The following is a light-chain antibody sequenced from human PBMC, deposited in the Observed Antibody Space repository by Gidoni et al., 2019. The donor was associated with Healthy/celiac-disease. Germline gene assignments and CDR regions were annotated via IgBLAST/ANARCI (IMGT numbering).Light chain of an antibody. CDR1: QSVSSSY. CDR2: GAS. Sequence: DIVLTQSPGTLSLSPGERATLSCRARQSVSSSYLAWYQQKPGQAPRLLTYGASSRATGIPDRFSGSGSGTDFTLTISRLEPEDFAVYYCQQYRAFXPXTKVDIK. V-gene: IGKV3-20*01. J-gene: IGKJ3*01. CDR3: QQYRA.